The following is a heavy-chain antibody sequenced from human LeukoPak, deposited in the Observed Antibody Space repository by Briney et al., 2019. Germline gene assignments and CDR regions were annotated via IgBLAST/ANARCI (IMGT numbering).Heavy chain of an antibody. CDR2: VFYSGST. CDR3: ARDLRSSSWSYYFDY. Sequence: PSETLSLTCTVSGDSIREYYWSWIRQPPGKGLEWIGYVFYSGSTNYNPSLKSRVTTSVDTSKNQLSLKLSSVTAADTAVSYCARDLRSSSWSYYFDYWGQGTLVTVSS. J-gene: IGHJ4*02. V-gene: IGHV4-59*01. D-gene: IGHD6-13*01. CDR1: GDSIREYY.